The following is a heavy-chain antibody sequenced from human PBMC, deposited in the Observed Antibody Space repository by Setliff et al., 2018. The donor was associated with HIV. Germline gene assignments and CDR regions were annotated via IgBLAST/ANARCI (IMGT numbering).Heavy chain of an antibody. J-gene: IGHJ4*02. CDR1: AFTFNIYA. V-gene: IGHV7-4-1*02. Sequence: GASVKVSCKASAFTFNIYAIHWVRQAPGQGLEWMGYIDANTGIPTYAQALSGRFVFSLDTSVTTAYLQISSLTAEDTAVYYCARDFLGDPDWSLDYWGRGTLVTVSS. CDR2: IDANTGIP. D-gene: IGHD3-9*01. CDR3: ARDFLGDPDWSLDY.